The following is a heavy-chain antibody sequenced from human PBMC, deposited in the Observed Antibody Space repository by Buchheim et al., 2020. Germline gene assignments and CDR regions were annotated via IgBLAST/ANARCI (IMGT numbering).Heavy chain of an antibody. V-gene: IGHV1-69*12. CDR3: ARDDGVDTGSDY. D-gene: IGHD3-3*01. J-gene: IGHJ4*02. CDR1: GGTFSSHG. Sequence: QVQLVQSGAEVKKPGSSVKVSCKASGGTFSSHGLSWVRQAPGQGLEWMGGVSPIIGTTDYAQQFQGRLTMTADDSTSTAYMELSSLTPEDTAVYYCARDDGVDTGSDYWGQGTL. CDR2: VSPIIGTT.